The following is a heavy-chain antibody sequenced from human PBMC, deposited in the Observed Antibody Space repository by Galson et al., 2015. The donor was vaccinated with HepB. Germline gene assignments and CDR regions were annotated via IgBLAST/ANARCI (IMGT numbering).Heavy chain of an antibody. CDR1: GYTFNKYG. J-gene: IGHJ4*02. D-gene: IGHD3-9*01. V-gene: IGHV1-18*01. CDR2: ISTKRGNT. CDR3: ARDVDWALDY. Sequence: SVKVSCKASGYTFNKYGISWVRQAPGQGLEWMGWISTKRGNTKHAQNFQGRVTMTTETSTNTAHMELRSLRSADTAVYYCARDVDWALDYWGQGTLVTVSS.